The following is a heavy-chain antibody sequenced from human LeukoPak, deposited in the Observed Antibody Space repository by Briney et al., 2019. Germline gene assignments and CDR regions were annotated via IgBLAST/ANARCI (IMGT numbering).Heavy chain of an antibody. D-gene: IGHD2-15*01. CDR2: IWYDGSNK. CDR1: GFTFSSYG. CDR3: AREGLTVVAATGWFDP. Sequence: GRSLRLSCAASGFTFSSYGMHWVRQAPGKGLEWVAVIWYDGSNKYYADSVKGRFTISRDNSKNTLYLQMNSLRAEDTAVYYCAREGLTVVAATGWFDPWGQGTLVTVSS. J-gene: IGHJ5*02. V-gene: IGHV3-33*01.